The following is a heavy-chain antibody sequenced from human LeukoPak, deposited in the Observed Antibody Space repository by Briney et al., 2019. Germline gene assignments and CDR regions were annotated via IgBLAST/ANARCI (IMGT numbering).Heavy chain of an antibody. J-gene: IGHJ4*02. Sequence: NPSETLSLTCTVSRASITSYYWSWIRQSPGKGLEWIGHINYSGTTHYNPSLNSRVTISTDTSTNQFSLKLTSVTAADTAVYYCARYVRESPKYYFDYWGQGILVTVSS. CDR3: ARYVRESPKYYFDY. V-gene: IGHV4-59*01. CDR2: INYSGTT. CDR1: RASITSYY. D-gene: IGHD3-10*02.